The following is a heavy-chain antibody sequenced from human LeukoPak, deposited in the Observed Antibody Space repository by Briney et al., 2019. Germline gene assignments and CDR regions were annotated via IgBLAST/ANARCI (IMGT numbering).Heavy chain of an antibody. J-gene: IGHJ4*02. CDR1: GGSVSSGSYY. D-gene: IGHD5-18*01. V-gene: IGHV4-61*01. CDR3: ARADSYGFYFDY. Sequence: SETLSLTCTVSGGSVSSGSYYSSWIRQPPGKGLEWIGYIYYSGSTNYNPSLKSRVTISVDTSKNQFSLKLSSVTAADTAVYYCARADSYGFYFDYWGQGTLVTVSS. CDR2: IYYSGST.